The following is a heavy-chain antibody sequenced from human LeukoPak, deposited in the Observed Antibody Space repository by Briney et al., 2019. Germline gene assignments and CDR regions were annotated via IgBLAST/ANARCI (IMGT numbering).Heavy chain of an antibody. CDR3: ARDQAVVVAAEDYYGMDV. Sequence: SVKVSCKASGGTFSSYAISWVRQAPGQGLERMGRIIPIFGIANYAQKFQGRVTITADKSTSTAYMELSSLRSEDTAVYYCARDQAVVVAAEDYYGMDVWGQGTTVTVSS. CDR2: IIPIFGIA. J-gene: IGHJ6*02. V-gene: IGHV1-69*04. CDR1: GGTFSSYA. D-gene: IGHD2-15*01.